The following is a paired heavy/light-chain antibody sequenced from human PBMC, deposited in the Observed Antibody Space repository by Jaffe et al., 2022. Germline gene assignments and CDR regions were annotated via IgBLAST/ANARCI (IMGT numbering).Heavy chain of an antibody. V-gene: IGHV4-39*01. CDR3: ARWGYDILTGYYRDAHFDY. J-gene: IGHJ4*02. CDR1: GGSISSSSYY. Sequence: QLQLQESGPGLVKPSETLSLTCTVSGGSISSSSYYWGWIRQPPGKGLEWIGSIYYSGSTYYNPSLKSRVTISVDTSKNQFSLKLSSVTAADTAVYYCARWGYDILTGYYRDAHFDYWGQGTLVTVSS. D-gene: IGHD3-9*01. CDR2: IYYSGST.
Light chain of an antibody. CDR3: QQRSNWPLLT. Sequence: EIVLTQSPATLSLSPGERATLSCRASQSVSSYLAWYQQKPGQAPRLLIYDASNRATGIPARFSGSGSGTDFTLTISSLEPEDFAVYYCQQRSNWPLLTFGGGTKVEIK. CDR1: QSVSSY. CDR2: DAS. V-gene: IGKV3-11*01. J-gene: IGKJ4*01.